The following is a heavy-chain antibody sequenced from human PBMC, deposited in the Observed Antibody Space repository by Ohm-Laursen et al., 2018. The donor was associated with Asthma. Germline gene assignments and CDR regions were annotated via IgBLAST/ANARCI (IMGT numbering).Heavy chain of an antibody. J-gene: IGHJ3*01. CDR2: ISSSSSYI. CDR1: GFTFSSYS. CDR3: AKPKYGSGSYYPDAFDV. V-gene: IGHV3-21*04. Sequence: SLRLSCAASGFTFSSYSMNWVRQAPGKGLEWVSSISSSSSYIYYADSVKGRFTISRDNAKNSLYLQMNSLRAEDTALYYCAKPKYGSGSYYPDAFDVWGQGTMVTVSS. D-gene: IGHD3-10*01.